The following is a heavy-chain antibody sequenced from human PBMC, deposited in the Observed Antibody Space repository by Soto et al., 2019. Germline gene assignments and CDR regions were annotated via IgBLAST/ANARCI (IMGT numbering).Heavy chain of an antibody. V-gene: IGHV1-18*01. Sequence: QVHLVQSGAEVKKPGASVKVSCRASGYMFTTYGISWVRQAPGQGLEWMGWISTFNGNTNYAQKFQGRVTMTTDTSTTTAYMELRSLRSDDTAIYYCASDGYSRPDNWGQGTLVTVSS. J-gene: IGHJ4*02. D-gene: IGHD2-15*01. CDR1: GYMFTTYG. CDR2: ISTFNGNT. CDR3: ASDGYSRPDN.